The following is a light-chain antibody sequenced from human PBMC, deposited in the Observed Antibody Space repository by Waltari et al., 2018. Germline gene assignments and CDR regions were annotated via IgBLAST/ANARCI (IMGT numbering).Light chain of an antibody. CDR2: SSY. CDR3: AGWDGSLTGYV. CDR1: NSNIGTFP. J-gene: IGLJ1*01. V-gene: IGLV1-44*01. Sequence: QSVLTQPPSASGTPGPRVTISCSGRNSNIGTFPVNWYQQLPGTAPKLLIYSSYQRPSGVPDRFSGSKSGTSASLAISGLQSEDEGDYYCAGWDGSLTGYVFGAGTRVTVL.